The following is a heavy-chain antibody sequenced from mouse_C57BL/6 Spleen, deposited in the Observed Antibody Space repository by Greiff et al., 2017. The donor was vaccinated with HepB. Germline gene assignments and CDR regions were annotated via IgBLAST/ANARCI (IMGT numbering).Heavy chain of an antibody. CDR3: ARRYYLYAMDY. CDR2: INPYNGGT. CDR1: GYTFTDYY. Sequence: VQLQQSGPVLVKPGASVKMSCKASGYTFTDYYMNWVKQSHGKSLEWIGVINPYNGGTSYNQKFKGKATLTVDKSSSTAYMELNSLTSEDSAVYYCARRYYLYAMDYWGQGTSVTVSS. J-gene: IGHJ4*01. V-gene: IGHV1-19*01. D-gene: IGHD5-5*01.